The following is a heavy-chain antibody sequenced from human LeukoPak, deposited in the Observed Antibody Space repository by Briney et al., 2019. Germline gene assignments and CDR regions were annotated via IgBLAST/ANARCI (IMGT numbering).Heavy chain of an antibody. CDR2: INHRGNT. Sequence: SETLSLTCAVYGGSFSGYYRSWIRQPPGKGLEWIGEINHRGNTNYNPSLKSRVTISVDTSKNQFSLKFTVTAADTAVYYCARRDPDIVVGPASKIEYWGQGALVTVSS. CDR1: GGSFSGYY. D-gene: IGHD2-2*01. V-gene: IGHV4-34*01. CDR3: ARRDPDIVVGPASKIEY. J-gene: IGHJ4*02.